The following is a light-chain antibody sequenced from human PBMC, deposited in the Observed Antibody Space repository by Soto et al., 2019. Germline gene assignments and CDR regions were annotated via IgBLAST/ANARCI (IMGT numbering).Light chain of an antibody. Sequence: EIVLTQSPGTLSLSPWERATLSCRASQSISANYLAWYQQKPGQAPRLLIYGVSIRATGIPDRFAGSGSGPDFTLTISRLEPEDFAVYYCHQYGVSPKTFGQGTTVELK. CDR2: GVS. CDR1: QSISANY. V-gene: IGKV3-20*01. CDR3: HQYGVSPKT. J-gene: IGKJ1*01.